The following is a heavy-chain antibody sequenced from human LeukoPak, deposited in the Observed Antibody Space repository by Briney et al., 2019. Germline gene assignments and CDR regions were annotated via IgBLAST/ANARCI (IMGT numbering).Heavy chain of an antibody. CDR2: IYYSGAT. CDR1: GGSISSYY. D-gene: IGHD6-13*01. J-gene: IGHJ4*02. Sequence: SETLSLTCTVSGGSISSYYWSWIRQPPGKGLEWVGYIYYSGATKYNPSLKSRVSISVDTSKNQFSLKLSSVTAADTAVYYCARGVYIAAAQYAYWGQGTLVTVSS. V-gene: IGHV4-59*01. CDR3: ARGVYIAAAQYAY.